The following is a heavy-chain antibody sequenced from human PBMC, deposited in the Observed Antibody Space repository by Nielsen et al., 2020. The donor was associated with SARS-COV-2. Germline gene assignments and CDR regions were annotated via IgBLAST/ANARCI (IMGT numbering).Heavy chain of an antibody. Sequence: SETLSLTCAVYGGSFGGYYWSWIRQPPGKGLEWIGEVNYRGGTNYNPSLKSRVTISMDASKNQFSLKLSSVTAADTAVYYCARGGGTVTTRVAFDYWGQGTLVTVSS. CDR3: ARGGGTVTTRVAFDY. CDR1: GGSFGGYY. D-gene: IGHD4-17*01. J-gene: IGHJ4*02. V-gene: IGHV4-34*01. CDR2: VNYRGGT.